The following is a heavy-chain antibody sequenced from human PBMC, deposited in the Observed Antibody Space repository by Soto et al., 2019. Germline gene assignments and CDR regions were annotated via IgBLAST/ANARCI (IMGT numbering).Heavy chain of an antibody. CDR1: GFTFTSSA. D-gene: IGHD4-17*01. V-gene: IGHV1-58*01. CDR2: IVVGSGNT. CDR3: AADLSGDYDYYFDY. J-gene: IGHJ4*02. Sequence: SVKVSCKASGFTFTSSAVQWVRQARGQRLEWIGWIVVGSGNTNYAQKFQERVTITRDMSTSTAYMELSSLRSEDTAVYYCAADLSGDYDYYFDYRGQGTLVTVSS.